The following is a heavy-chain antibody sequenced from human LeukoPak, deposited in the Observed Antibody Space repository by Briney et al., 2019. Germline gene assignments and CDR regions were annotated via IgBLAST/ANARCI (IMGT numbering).Heavy chain of an antibody. CDR2: INPSGGST. J-gene: IGHJ1*01. V-gene: IGHV1-46*01. CDR1: GYTFTSYY. CDR3: ASYDSSGQKYFQH. Sequence: ASVKVSCKASGYTFTSYYMHWVRQAPGQGLEWMGIINPSGGSTSYAQKFQGRVTMTRDTSTSTVYMELSSLRSEDTAVYYCASYDSSGQKYFQHWGQGTLVTVSS. D-gene: IGHD3-22*01.